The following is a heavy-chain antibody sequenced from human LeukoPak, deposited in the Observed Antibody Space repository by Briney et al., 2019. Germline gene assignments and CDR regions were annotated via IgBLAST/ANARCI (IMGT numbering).Heavy chain of an antibody. CDR3: ARGYYDSSGAFDY. CDR2: ISYDGSNK. CDR1: GFTFSSYA. D-gene: IGHD3-22*01. Sequence: PGGSLRLSCAASGFTFSSYAMSWVRQAPGKGLEWVAVISYDGSNKYYADSVKGRFTISRDNSKNTLYLQMNSLRAEDTAVYYCARGYYDSSGAFDYWGQGTLVTVSS. V-gene: IGHV3-30*04. J-gene: IGHJ4*02.